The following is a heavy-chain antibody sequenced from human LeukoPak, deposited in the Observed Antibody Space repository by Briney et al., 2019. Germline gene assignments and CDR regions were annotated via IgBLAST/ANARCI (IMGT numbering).Heavy chain of an antibody. Sequence: VASVKVSCKTSGGTFSNSGISWVRQAPGQGPVWMGGIIPVFGTPNYAQKFQGRLTITADRSTTTAYMELSSLTSDDTAVYYCARERLARFPYFDYWGQGTLVAVSS. CDR2: IIPVFGTP. D-gene: IGHD3-3*01. V-gene: IGHV1-69*06. CDR3: ARERLARFPYFDY. CDR1: GGTFSNSG. J-gene: IGHJ4*02.